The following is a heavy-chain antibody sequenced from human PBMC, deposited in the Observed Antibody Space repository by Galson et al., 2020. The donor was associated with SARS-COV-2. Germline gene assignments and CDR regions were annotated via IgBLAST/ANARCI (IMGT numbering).Heavy chain of an antibody. Sequence: SVKVSCKASGGTFSSYAISWVRQAPGQGLEWMGGIIPIFGTANYAQKFQGRVTITADESTSTAYMELSSLRSEDTAVYYCARAGWAMVQGSYYYYGMDVWGQGTTVTVSS. J-gene: IGHJ6*02. V-gene: IGHV1-69*13. CDR1: GGTFSSYA. D-gene: IGHD3-10*01. CDR2: IIPIFGTA. CDR3: ARAGWAMVQGSYYYYGMDV.